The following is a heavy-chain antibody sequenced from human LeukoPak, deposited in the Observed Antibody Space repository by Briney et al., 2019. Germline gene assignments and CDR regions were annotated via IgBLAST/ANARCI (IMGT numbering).Heavy chain of an antibody. Sequence: GGSLRLSCAASGFTFSSYAMSWVRQAPGKGLEWVSAISGSGGSTYYADSVKGRFTISRDNSKNTLYLQMNSLRAGDTAVYYCAKRPGIAASYGMDVWGQGTTVTVSS. D-gene: IGHD6-13*01. CDR2: ISGSGGST. J-gene: IGHJ6*02. CDR1: GFTFSSYA. V-gene: IGHV3-23*01. CDR3: AKRPGIAASYGMDV.